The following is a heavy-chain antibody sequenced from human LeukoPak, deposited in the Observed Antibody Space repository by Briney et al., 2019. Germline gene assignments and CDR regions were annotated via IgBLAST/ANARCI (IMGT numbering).Heavy chain of an antibody. CDR3: ARSSSQGFDYFDY. CDR2: IKRFGSEK. CDR1: SFSFSDFW. Sequence: GGSLRLSCVASSFSFSDFWMSWFRHRPGKELEWVATIKRFGSEKTYLDSVKGRFTISRDDSKSSLSLQMNNLGADDSGLYYCARSSSQGFDYFDYWGQGALVTVSS. D-gene: IGHD3-10*01. V-gene: IGHV3-7*01. J-gene: IGHJ4*02.